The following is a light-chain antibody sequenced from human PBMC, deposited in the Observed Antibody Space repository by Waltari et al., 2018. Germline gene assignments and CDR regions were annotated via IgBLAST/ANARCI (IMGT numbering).Light chain of an antibody. J-gene: IGKJ1*01. CDR2: HTS. CDR3: QHYVRLPAT. V-gene: IGKV3-20*01. CDR1: QSIVKY. Sequence: EIMLTQSPGTLSSSPGDRATLSCKASQSIVKYLAWYQQKPGQAPRLLIYHTSIRATGIPDRFSGSGSETDFSLTISRLEPEDFAVYYCQHYVRLPATFGQGTNVEIK.